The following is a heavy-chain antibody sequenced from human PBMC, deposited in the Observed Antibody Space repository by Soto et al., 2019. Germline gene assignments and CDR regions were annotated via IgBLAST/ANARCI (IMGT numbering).Heavy chain of an antibody. CDR1: GDSISSNRW. CDR3: ASGGSYGSTTGCLYWYLDL. J-gene: IGHJ2*01. Sequence: QVQLQESGPGLVRASGTLSLTCAVSGDSISSNRWWSWVRQPPGKGLEWIREIYHSGTTNYNPSLKSRVTISVDKSKNQFSRDLNSVPAADTAVYYCASGGSYGSTTGCLYWYLDLWCCGTLVSVSS. CDR2: IYHSGTT. V-gene: IGHV4-4*02. D-gene: IGHD2-2*01.